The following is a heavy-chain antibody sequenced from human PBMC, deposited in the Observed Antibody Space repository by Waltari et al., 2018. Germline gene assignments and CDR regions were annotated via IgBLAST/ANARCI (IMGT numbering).Heavy chain of an antibody. J-gene: IGHJ3*02. CDR2: INPNTTYT. V-gene: IGHV1-2*02. Sequence: QVQLVQSGAEVKKPGASVKVSCKASGYSFTGYYMQWVRQAPGQGLEWKAWINPNTTYTNYAQKCQGRVTVTRDTSIRTAYMELSRLRSDDTAVYYCVGVPGWGSRAFDIWGQGTMVTVSS. CDR3: VGVPGWGSRAFDI. CDR1: GYSFTGYY. D-gene: IGHD2-21*01.